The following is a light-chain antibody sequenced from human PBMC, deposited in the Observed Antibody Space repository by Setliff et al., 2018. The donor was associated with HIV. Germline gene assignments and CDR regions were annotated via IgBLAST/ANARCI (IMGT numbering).Light chain of an antibody. CDR3: CSNTGSNTYV. J-gene: IGLJ1*01. CDR2: QAS. Sequence: QSALTQPASVSGSPGQSITTSCTGTSGDVGRYNLVSWYQQQPGKPPKLMIYQASKRPSGVSNRFSGSKSGNTASLTISGLQAEDEADYYCCSNTGSNTYVFGTGTKGTVL. V-gene: IGLV2-23*01. CDR1: SGDVGRYNL.